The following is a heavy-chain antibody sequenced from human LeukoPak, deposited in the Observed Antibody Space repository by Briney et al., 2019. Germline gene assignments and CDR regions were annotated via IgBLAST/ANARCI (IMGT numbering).Heavy chain of an antibody. CDR3: ARYRSGFLDY. V-gene: IGHV4-59*01. CDR2: IYHSGST. J-gene: IGHJ4*02. CDR1: GGSISSYY. Sequence: PSETLSPTCTVSGGSISSYYWSWIRQPPGKGLQWIGYIYHSGSTNYNPSLKSRVTISVDTSKNQFSLKLSSVTAADTAVYFCARYRSGFLDYWGQGTLVTVSS. D-gene: IGHD6-19*01.